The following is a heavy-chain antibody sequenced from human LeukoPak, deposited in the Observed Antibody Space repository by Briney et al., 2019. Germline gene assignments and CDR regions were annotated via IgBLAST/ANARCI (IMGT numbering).Heavy chain of an antibody. J-gene: IGHJ4*02. CDR2: INHSGGT. CDR3: ARDPVAGTN. CDR1: GGSFSGYY. V-gene: IGHV4-34*01. D-gene: IGHD6-19*01. Sequence: PSETLSLTCAVYGGSFSGYYWSWIRQPPGKGLEWIGEINHSGGTNYNPSLKSRVTISVDTSKNQFSLKLSSVTAADTAVYYCARDPVAGTNWGQGTLVTVSS.